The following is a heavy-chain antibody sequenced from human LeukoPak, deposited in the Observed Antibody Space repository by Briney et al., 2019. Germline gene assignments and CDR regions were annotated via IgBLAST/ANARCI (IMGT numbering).Heavy chain of an antibody. D-gene: IGHD1-14*01. V-gene: IGHV3-48*01. CDR2: ISTSGTI. Sequence: GGSLRLSCAASGFTFSSYSMNWVRQAPGKGLEWVSSISTSGTIYYADSVRGRFTISRDNAKNSLYLQMDSLRAEDTAVYYCARRREPEIRGQGTMVTVSS. J-gene: IGHJ3*02. CDR3: ARRREPEI. CDR1: GFTFSSYS.